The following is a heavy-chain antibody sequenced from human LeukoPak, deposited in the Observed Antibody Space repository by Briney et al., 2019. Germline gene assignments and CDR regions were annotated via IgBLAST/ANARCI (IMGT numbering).Heavy chain of an antibody. CDR2: IYYSGST. CDR1: GGSISSYY. Sequence: SETLSLTCTVSGGSISSYYWSWIRQPPGKGLEWIGYIYYSGSTNYNPSLKSRVTISVDTSKNQFSLKLSSVTAADTAVYYCARLHPTTSFGYWGQGTLVTVSS. D-gene: IGHD1-14*01. CDR3: ARLHPTTSFGY. V-gene: IGHV4-59*01. J-gene: IGHJ4*02.